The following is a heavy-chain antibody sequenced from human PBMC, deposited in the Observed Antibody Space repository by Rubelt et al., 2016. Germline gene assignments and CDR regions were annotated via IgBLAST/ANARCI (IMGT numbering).Heavy chain of an antibody. CDR3: ARCRFCSGGSCETDN. J-gene: IGHJ4*02. Sequence: QLQLQESGPGLVKPSETLSLTCTVSGGSISSSSYYWGWIRQPPGKGLEWIGSIYYSGSTCNNPSLKSRVTISADTSKKLISLKANAVTAADTAVYYCARCRFCSGGSCETDNWGQGTLVTVSS. CDR1: GGSISSSSYY. D-gene: IGHD2-15*01. V-gene: IGHV4-39*01. CDR2: IYYSGST.